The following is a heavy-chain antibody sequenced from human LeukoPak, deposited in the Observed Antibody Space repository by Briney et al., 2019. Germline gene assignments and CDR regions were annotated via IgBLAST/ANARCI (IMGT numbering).Heavy chain of an antibody. D-gene: IGHD1-26*01. V-gene: IGHV4-39*01. CDR2: IYYIGSS. J-gene: IGHJ4*02. CDR1: GGSISSSHDQ. Sequence: PSETLPLTCNVTGGSISSSHDQWVWIRQPPGEGLEWIGSIYYIGSSYYSPSLKSRVTISFDTSKNQFSLKLTSVTAADAAVYYCATRGIGDFHYWGQGTLVTVSS. CDR3: ATRGIGDFHY.